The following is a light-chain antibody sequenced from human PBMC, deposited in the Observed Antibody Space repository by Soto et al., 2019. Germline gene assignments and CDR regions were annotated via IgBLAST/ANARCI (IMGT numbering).Light chain of an antibody. CDR2: DAS. V-gene: IGKV3-11*01. CDR1: QSISIY. J-gene: IGKJ4*01. CDR3: QQRSNWPPT. Sequence: EIVLTQSPATLSLSPGERATLSCRASQSISIYLAWYQQKPGQAPRLLIYDASKRATGIPARFRGSGSGTDFTLTISSLEPEDFAVYYCQQRSNWPPTFGGGTKVEIK.